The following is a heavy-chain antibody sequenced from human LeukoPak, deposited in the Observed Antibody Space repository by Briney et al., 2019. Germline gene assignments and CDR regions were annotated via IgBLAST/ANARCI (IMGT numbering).Heavy chain of an antibody. J-gene: IGHJ3*02. V-gene: IGHV4-34*01. CDR3: ARLRYNWNVCVFDI. CDR2: INHSGST. D-gene: IGHD1-1*01. CDR1: GGTFTNYY. Sequence: SETLSLTCAVYGGTFTNYYWNWIRQPPGKGLEWIGEINHSGSTNYNPSLKSRLTISVDTSKNQFSLKLSSVTAADAAVYYCARLRYNWNVCVFDIWGQGTMVTISS.